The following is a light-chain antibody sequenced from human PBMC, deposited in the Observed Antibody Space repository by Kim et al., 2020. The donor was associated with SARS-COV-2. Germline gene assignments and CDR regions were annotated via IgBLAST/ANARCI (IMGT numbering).Light chain of an antibody. V-gene: IGKV1-39*01. Sequence: DIQMTQSPSSLSASVGDRVTITCRASQSISSYLNWYQQKPGKAPKLLIYAASSLHSGVPSMFSGSGSGTDFTLTISSLQPEDFATYYCQQSSTFGQGTKVDIK. CDR2: AAS. CDR3: QQSST. CDR1: QSISSY. J-gene: IGKJ1*01.